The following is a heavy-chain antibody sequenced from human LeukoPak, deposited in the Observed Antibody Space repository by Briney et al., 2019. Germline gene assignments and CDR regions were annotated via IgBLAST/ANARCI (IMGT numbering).Heavy chain of an antibody. V-gene: IGHV1-18*01. CDR1: GYTFTSYG. CDR3: AREATGGWYSSYYFDY. J-gene: IGHJ4*02. D-gene: IGHD6-19*01. Sequence: ASVKVSCKASGYTFTSYGISWVRQAPGQGLEWMGWISAYNGNTNYAQKLQARVTMTTDTSTSTAYMELRSLRSDDTAVYYCAREATGGWYSSYYFDYWGQGTLVTVSS. CDR2: ISAYNGNT.